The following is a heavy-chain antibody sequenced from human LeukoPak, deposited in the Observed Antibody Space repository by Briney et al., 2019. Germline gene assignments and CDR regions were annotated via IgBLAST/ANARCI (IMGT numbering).Heavy chain of an antibody. D-gene: IGHD6-13*01. Sequence: SETLSLTCTVSGGSISSYYWSWIRQPPGKGLEWIGYIYYSGSTNYNPSLKSRVTISVDTSKNQLSLKLSSVTAADTAVYYCARAYSSSWYVNWFDPWGQGTLVTVSS. CDR3: ARAYSSSWYVNWFDP. V-gene: IGHV4-59*01. J-gene: IGHJ5*02. CDR1: GGSISSYY. CDR2: IYYSGST.